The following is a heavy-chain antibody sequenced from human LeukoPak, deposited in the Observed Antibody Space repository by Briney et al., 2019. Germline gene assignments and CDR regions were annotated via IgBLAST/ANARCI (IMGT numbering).Heavy chain of an antibody. CDR2: ISYDGSNK. Sequence: AGGSLRLSCAASGFTFSSYAMHWVRRAPGKGPEWVAVISYDGSNKYYADSVKGRFTISRDNSKNTLYLQMNSLRAEDTAVYYCARLWFGELLSPDAFDIWGQGTMVTVSS. CDR3: ARLWFGELLSPDAFDI. J-gene: IGHJ3*02. V-gene: IGHV3-30-3*01. CDR1: GFTFSSYA. D-gene: IGHD3-10*01.